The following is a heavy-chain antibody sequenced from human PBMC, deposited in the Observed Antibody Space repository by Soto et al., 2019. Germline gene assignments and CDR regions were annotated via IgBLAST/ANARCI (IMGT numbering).Heavy chain of an antibody. Sequence: QLQLQESGPGLVKPSETLSLTCTVSGGSISSSSYYWGWIRQPPGKGLEWCGSIYYSGSTYYNPSLKSRVTISVDTSKNQFSLKLSSVTAADTAVYYCASSRSLPFLEPLKYNWFDPWGQGTLVTVSS. J-gene: IGHJ5*02. CDR3: ASSRSLPFLEPLKYNWFDP. CDR2: IYYSGST. V-gene: IGHV4-39*01. D-gene: IGHD3-10*01. CDR1: GGSISSSSYY.